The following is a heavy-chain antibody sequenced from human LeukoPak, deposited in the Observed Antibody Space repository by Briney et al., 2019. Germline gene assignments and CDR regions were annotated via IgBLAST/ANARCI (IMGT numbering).Heavy chain of an antibody. CDR3: ARDDYRGVTNFDP. Sequence: PSETLSLPCTVSGGSISPYFWSWMRKTPGKGLEWIGYISYTGSTNYNPALKSRVTISVDTSKNQFSLQLTSVTAADTAVYYCARDDYRGVTNFDPWGQGTLVTVSS. D-gene: IGHD3-10*01. CDR2: ISYTGST. V-gene: IGHV4-59*01. CDR1: GGSISPYF. J-gene: IGHJ5*02.